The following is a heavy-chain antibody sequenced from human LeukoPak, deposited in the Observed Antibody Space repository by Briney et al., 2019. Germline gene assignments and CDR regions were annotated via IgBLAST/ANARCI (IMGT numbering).Heavy chain of an antibody. Sequence: GGSLRLSCAASGFTFSSYTMNWVRQAPGKGLGWVSSISSSSSYIFYADSVKGQFTISRDNAKNSLYLQMNSLRAEDTALYYCAKDINPSTPYYYDSSGYYYAHYFDYWGQGTLVTVSS. J-gene: IGHJ4*02. CDR3: AKDINPSTPYYYDSSGYYYAHYFDY. CDR1: GFTFSSYT. D-gene: IGHD3-22*01. CDR2: ISSSSSYI. V-gene: IGHV3-21*04.